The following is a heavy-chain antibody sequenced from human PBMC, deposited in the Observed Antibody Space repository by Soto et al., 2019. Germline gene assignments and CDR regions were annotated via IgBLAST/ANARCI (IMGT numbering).Heavy chain of an antibody. Sequence: QVQLQESGPGLVKPSETLSLSCTVSGGSIVSYYWSWIRQPPGEGLEWIGYIYYSGTTKYNPSLESRVTISADTSKKQFYLKLNSVTAADTAVYYCARRHGDHSTFAFQIWGQGTMVTVSS. J-gene: IGHJ3*02. V-gene: IGHV4-59*01. D-gene: IGHD4-17*01. CDR3: ARRHGDHSTFAFQI. CDR1: GGSIVSYY. CDR2: IYYSGTT.